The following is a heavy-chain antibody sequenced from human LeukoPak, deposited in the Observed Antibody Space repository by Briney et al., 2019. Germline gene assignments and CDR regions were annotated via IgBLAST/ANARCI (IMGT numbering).Heavy chain of an antibody. J-gene: IGHJ4*02. V-gene: IGHV3-74*01. D-gene: IGHD2-15*01. Sequence: PGGSLRLSCAASGFSFRSYWMHWVRQAPGKGLVWVSDIDSYGTTTRYADSVKGRFTISRDNANNKLYLQMNSLRAEDTAVYYCARANGPPIDWGQGTLVTVSS. CDR1: GFSFRSYW. CDR2: IDSYGTTT. CDR3: ARANGPPID.